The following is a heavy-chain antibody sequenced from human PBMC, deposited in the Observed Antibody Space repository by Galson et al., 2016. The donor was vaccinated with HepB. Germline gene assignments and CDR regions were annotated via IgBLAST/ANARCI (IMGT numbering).Heavy chain of an antibody. CDR1: AYTFTNYA. Sequence: SVKVSCKASAYTFTNYAIHWVRQAPGQGLEWMGWVIPGNDDAKYSQTFQGRVTFARDTSANTAYMELSSLRSEDTAVYYCAREGNYYTLDYWGQGTLVTVSS. CDR3: AREGNYYTLDY. J-gene: IGHJ4*02. V-gene: IGHV1-3*01. CDR2: VIPGNDDA. D-gene: IGHD1-26*01.